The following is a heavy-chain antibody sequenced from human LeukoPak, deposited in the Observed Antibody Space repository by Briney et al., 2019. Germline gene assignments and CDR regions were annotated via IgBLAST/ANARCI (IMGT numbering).Heavy chain of an antibody. CDR2: MSSSSSYI. Sequence: GGSLRLSCAASGFTFSSYSMNWVRQARGKGLEWVSSMSSSSSYIYYADSVKGRFTISRDNAKNSLYLQMNSLRAEDTAVYYCARDRDSSGWYGYYFDYWAREPWSPSPQ. D-gene: IGHD6-19*01. CDR3: ARDRDSSGWYGYYFDY. V-gene: IGHV3-21*01. CDR1: GFTFSSYS. J-gene: IGHJ4*02.